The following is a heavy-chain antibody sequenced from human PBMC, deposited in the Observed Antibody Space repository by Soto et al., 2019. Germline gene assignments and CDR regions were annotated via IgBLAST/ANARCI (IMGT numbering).Heavy chain of an antibody. J-gene: IGHJ6*02. Sequence: PGESLKISCKGSGYSFTSYWIGWVRQMPGKGLEWMGIIYPGDSDTRYSPSFQGQVTISADKSISTAYLQWSSLKASDTAMYYCARLDARYCTNGVCYTGRYGMDVWGQGTTVIVSS. V-gene: IGHV5-51*01. CDR2: IYPGDSDT. D-gene: IGHD2-8*01. CDR3: ARLDARYCTNGVCYTGRYGMDV. CDR1: GYSFTSYW.